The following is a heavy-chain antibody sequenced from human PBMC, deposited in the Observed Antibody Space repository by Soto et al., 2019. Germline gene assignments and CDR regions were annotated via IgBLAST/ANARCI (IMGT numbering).Heavy chain of an antibody. J-gene: IGHJ6*02. Sequence: SETLSLTCAVYGGSFSGYYWSWIRQPPGKGLEWIGEINHSGSTNYNPSLKSRVTISVDTSKNQFSLKLSSVTAADTAVYYCARAGVGYSYGLYYYYYGMDVWGQGTTVTVSS. V-gene: IGHV4-34*01. CDR1: GGSFSGYY. CDR2: INHSGST. D-gene: IGHD5-18*01. CDR3: ARAGVGYSYGLYYYYYGMDV.